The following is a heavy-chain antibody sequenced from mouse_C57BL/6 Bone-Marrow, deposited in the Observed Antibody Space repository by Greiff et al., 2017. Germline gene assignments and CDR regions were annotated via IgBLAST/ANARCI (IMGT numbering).Heavy chain of an antibody. J-gene: IGHJ4*01. CDR2: IDPSDSYT. Sequence: QVQLQQPGAELVMPGASVKLSCKASGYTFTSYWMHSVKQRPGQGLEWIGEIDPSDSYTNYNQKFKGKSTLTVDKSSSPAYMQLSSLTSEDSAVYYCARGRLRFYYAMDYWGQGTSVTVSS. CDR3: ARGRLRFYYAMDY. CDR1: GYTFTSYW. D-gene: IGHD3-2*02. V-gene: IGHV1-69*01.